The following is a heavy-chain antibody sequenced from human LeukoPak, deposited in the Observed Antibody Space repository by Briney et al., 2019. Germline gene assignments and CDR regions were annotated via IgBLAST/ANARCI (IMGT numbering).Heavy chain of an antibody. J-gene: IGHJ4*02. CDR1: GFTFSSYW. D-gene: IGHD3-9*01. CDR3: VTTIGEGSD. Sequence: GGSLRLSCTASGFTFSSYWMHWVRQAPGKGLVWVSHITADGKTTNYADSVKGRFIISRDNGKNTVFLQMNSLGAEDTAAYYCVTTIGEGSDWGQGTLVAVSS. V-gene: IGHV3-74*01. CDR2: ITADGKTT.